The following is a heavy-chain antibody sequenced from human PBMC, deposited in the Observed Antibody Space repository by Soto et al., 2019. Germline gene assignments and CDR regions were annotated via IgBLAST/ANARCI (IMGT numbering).Heavy chain of an antibody. Sequence: QVQLVESGGGVVQPGRSLRLSCAASGFTFSSYGMHWVRQAPGKGLEWVAVISYDGSNKYYADSVKGRFTISRDNSKNTLYLQMNSLRAEDTAVYYCAKDLRQRIAIVLMVYAIRGGMDVWGQGTTVTVSS. CDR3: AKDLRQRIAIVLMVYAIRGGMDV. CDR1: GFTFSSYG. V-gene: IGHV3-30*18. J-gene: IGHJ6*02. CDR2: ISYDGSNK. D-gene: IGHD2-8*01.